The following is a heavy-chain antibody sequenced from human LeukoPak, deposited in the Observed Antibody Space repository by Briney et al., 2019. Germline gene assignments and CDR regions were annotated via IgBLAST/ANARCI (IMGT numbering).Heavy chain of an antibody. CDR1: GGSVSSGSYY. Sequence: SETLSLTCTVSGGSVSSGSYYWSWIRQPPGKGLEWIGYIYYSGSTNYNPSLKSRVTISVDTSKNQFSLKLSSVTAADTAVYYCARENYYDSSGYPGYYYYYGMDVWGQGTTVTVSS. V-gene: IGHV4-61*01. CDR3: ARENYYDSSGYPGYYYYYGMDV. D-gene: IGHD3-22*01. J-gene: IGHJ6*02. CDR2: IYYSGST.